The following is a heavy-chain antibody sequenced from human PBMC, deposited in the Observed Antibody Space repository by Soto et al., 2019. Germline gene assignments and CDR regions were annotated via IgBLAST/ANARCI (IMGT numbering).Heavy chain of an antibody. V-gene: IGHV3-23*01. D-gene: IGHD3-10*01. J-gene: IGHJ4*02. CDR3: AKGSGYYGSGSTPEQ. Sequence: PGGSLRLSCASSGFTFSSYAMSLVRQAPGKGLEWVSAISGSGGSTYYADSVKGRFTISRDNSKNTLYLQMNSLRAEDTAVYYCAKGSGYYGSGSTPEQWGQGTLVTVSS. CDR2: ISGSGGST. CDR1: GFTFSSYA.